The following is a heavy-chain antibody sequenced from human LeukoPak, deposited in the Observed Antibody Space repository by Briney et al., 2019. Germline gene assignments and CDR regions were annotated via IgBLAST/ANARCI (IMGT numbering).Heavy chain of an antibody. D-gene: IGHD3-9*01. J-gene: IGHJ3*02. V-gene: IGHV3-9*01. CDR3: ARDGSNYDILTEGAFDI. CDR1: GFTFDDYA. Sequence: PGGSLRLSCAASGFTFDDYAMHWVRQAPGKGLEWVSGISWNSGSIGYADSVKGRFTISRDNAKNSLYLQMNSLRAEDTALYYCARDGSNYDILTEGAFDIWGQGTMVTVSS. CDR2: ISWNSGSI.